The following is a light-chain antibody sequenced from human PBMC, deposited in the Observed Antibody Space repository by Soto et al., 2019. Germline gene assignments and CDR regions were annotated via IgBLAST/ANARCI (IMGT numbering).Light chain of an antibody. V-gene: IGKV1-39*01. J-gene: IGKJ1*01. CDR1: QSIDTH. Sequence: DIRMTQSPSSLSASVGDRVTIACRASQSIDTHLNWYQQHPGKAPNALIYEASNLQSGVPPRFSVSGSGTDFTLTLSGVQPDDSATYYCQPTYSPPPTFGQGTKVEIK. CDR2: EAS. CDR3: QPTYSPPPT.